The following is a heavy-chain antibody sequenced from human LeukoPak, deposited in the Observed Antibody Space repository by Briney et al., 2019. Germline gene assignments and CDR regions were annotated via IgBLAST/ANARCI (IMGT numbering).Heavy chain of an antibody. CDR2: IYYSGST. V-gene: IGHV4-39*07. CDR1: GGSISSYY. Sequence: SETLSLTCTVSGGSISSYYWGWIRQPPGKGLEWIGSIYYSGSTYYNPSLKSRVTISVDTSKNQFSLKLSSVTAADTAVYYCAREVTVTVYYYYYMDVWGKGTTVTVSS. J-gene: IGHJ6*03. D-gene: IGHD4-17*01. CDR3: AREVTVTVYYYYYMDV.